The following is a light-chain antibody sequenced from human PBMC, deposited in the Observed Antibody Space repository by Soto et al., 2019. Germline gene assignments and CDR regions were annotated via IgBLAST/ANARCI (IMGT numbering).Light chain of an antibody. Sequence: DIQMTQSPYSLAAAVGDRVTITCRASQNINTYLNWYQQKPGKAPKLLIFDAASLQSGVPSRFSASGSRTDFTLTITSLQPEDFATYYCQQTSCAPFTFGPGTKVDIK. V-gene: IGKV1-39*01. CDR3: QQTSCAPFT. J-gene: IGKJ3*01. CDR2: DAA. CDR1: QNINTY.